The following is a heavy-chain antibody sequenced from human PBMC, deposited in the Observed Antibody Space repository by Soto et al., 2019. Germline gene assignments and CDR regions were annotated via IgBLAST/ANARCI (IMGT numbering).Heavy chain of an antibody. CDR2: ISGGGDGT. Sequence: EVQLLESGGGLVQPGGSLRLSCAASGSTFMHYAMSWVRQAPGKGLEWVSTISGGGDGTYYADSVKGRFTISRDNSRNTVYLQMNSLRADDTAVYYCAKKGLGSLATYCSTGDCHYAFDLWGQGTIVTDSS. V-gene: IGHV3-23*01. CDR3: AKKGLGSLATYCSTGDCHYAFDL. D-gene: IGHD2-21*02. CDR1: GSTFMHYA. J-gene: IGHJ3*01.